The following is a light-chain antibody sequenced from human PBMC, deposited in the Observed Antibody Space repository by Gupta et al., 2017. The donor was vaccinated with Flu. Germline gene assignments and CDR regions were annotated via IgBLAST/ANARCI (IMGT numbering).Light chain of an antibody. J-gene: IGLJ2*01. V-gene: IGLV3-1*01. CDR1: ESRDKY. Sequence: CSGAESRDKYACWFQQKPGQSPVIVIYHASKRPSGIPERFSGSNPGSTAALALTGTQANDEAEYHCQAWHGSIGLFGGGTRLTVL. CDR3: QAWHGSIGL. CDR2: HAS.